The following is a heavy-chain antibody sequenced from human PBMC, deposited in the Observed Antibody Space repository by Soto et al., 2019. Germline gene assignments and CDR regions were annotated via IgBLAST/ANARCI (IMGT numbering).Heavy chain of an antibody. V-gene: IGHV1-46*01. CDR1: GYTFTNYY. CDR3: AREPNESFYFDY. J-gene: IGHJ4*02. CDR2: IRPSGGRT. Sequence: QVHLVQSGAEVKKPGASVKVSCKASGYTFTNYYIHWVRQAPGQGLEWLGIIRPSGGRTEYARRFRGRVTMTRDTSTSTVYMELTSLTSEDTAVYYCAREPNESFYFDYWGQGTLVTVSS.